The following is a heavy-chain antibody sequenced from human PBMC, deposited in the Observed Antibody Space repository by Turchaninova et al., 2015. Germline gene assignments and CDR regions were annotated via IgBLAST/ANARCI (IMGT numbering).Heavy chain of an antibody. V-gene: IGHV6-1*01. CDR2: TYYRSQVFY. CDR1: GDSVSSNSAA. D-gene: IGHD3-22*01. Sequence: QVQLQQSGPGLVKPSQTLSLTCAISGDSVSSNSAAWNWIRQSPSKGLEWLGRTYYRSQVFYYCVLSVKSRINHNPINSKNQNSLQLNSVTPEDTAGYYCARDLHYYDSSGLDYWGQGTLVTVSS. CDR3: ARDLHYYDSSGLDY. J-gene: IGHJ4*02.